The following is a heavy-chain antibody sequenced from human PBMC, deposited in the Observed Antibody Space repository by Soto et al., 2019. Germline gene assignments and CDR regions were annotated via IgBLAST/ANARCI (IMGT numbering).Heavy chain of an antibody. CDR2: MNPNSGNT. CDR1: GYTFTSSD. D-gene: IGHD4-17*01. V-gene: IGHV1-8*01. J-gene: IGHJ4*02. Sequence: ASVKVSCKASGYTFTSSDIKWVRQATGQGHERMGWMNPNSGNTGYAQKFQGRVTMTRNTSISTAYMELSSLRSVDTALYYCVMPLYGDNVDFWGQGTLVTVSS. CDR3: VMPLYGDNVDF.